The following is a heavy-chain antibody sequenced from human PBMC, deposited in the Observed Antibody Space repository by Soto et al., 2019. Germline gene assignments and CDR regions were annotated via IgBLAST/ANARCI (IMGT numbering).Heavy chain of an antibody. CDR2: IIPISDTT. D-gene: IGHD2-2*01. J-gene: IGHJ6*02. CDR1: GGTFSSYA. Sequence: QVQLVQSGAEVKKPGSSVKVSCKASGGTFSSYAISWVRQAPGQGLEWMGGIIPISDTTNYAQKFQGRVTITADDSTSTAYMEVRSLRSEDTAVYYCARSQGSSTSLEIYYYYYYGMDVWGQGTTVTVSS. V-gene: IGHV1-69*01. CDR3: ARSQGSSTSLEIYYYYYYGMDV.